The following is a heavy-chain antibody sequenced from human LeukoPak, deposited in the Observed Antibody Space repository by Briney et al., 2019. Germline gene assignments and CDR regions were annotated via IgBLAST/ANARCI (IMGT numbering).Heavy chain of an antibody. Sequence: SQTLSLTCAVSGGSISSGGYSWSWIRQPPGKGLEWIGYIYHSGSTYYNPSLKSRVTISVDRSKNQFSLKLSSVTAADTAAYYCASVSYDFWSGYYLDYWGQGTLVTVSS. CDR2: IYHSGST. CDR3: ASVSYDFWSGYYLDY. V-gene: IGHV4-30-2*01. D-gene: IGHD3-3*01. J-gene: IGHJ4*02. CDR1: GGSISSGGYS.